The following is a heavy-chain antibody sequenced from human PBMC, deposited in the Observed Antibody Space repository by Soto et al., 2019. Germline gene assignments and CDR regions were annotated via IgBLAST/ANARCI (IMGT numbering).Heavy chain of an antibody. CDR2: ISYDGSNK. Sequence: QVQLVESGGGVVQPGRSLRLSCAASGFTFSSYGMHWVRQAPGKGLEWVAVISYDGSNKYYADSVKGRFTISRDNSKNTLYLQMNSLRAEDTAVYYCAKDDGIVGANIDYWGQGTLVTVSS. D-gene: IGHD1-26*01. J-gene: IGHJ4*02. CDR3: AKDDGIVGANIDY. V-gene: IGHV3-30*18. CDR1: GFTFSSYG.